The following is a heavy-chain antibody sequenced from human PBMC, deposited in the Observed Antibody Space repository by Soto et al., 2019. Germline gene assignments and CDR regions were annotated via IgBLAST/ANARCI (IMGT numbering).Heavy chain of an antibody. CDR2: INPNSGGK. CDR1: GYTFTGYY. J-gene: IGHJ4*02. Sequence: QVQLVQSGAEVKKPGASVKVSCKASGYTFTGYYMHWVRQAPGQGLEWMGWINPNSGGKNYAEKFQGWVTMTRDTSISTAYMELSRLRSDDTAVYYCARAMSREVPAAEIDYWGQGTLVTVSS. CDR3: ARAMSREVPAAEIDY. D-gene: IGHD2-2*01. V-gene: IGHV1-2*04.